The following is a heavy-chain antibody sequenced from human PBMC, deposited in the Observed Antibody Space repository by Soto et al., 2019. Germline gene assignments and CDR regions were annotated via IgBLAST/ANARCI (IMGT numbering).Heavy chain of an antibody. V-gene: IGHV1-69*06. Sequence: GALVKVSCKASGGTFSSYAISWVRQAPGQGLEWMGGIIPIFGTANYAQKFQGRVTITADKSTSTAYMELSSLRSEDTAVYYCARDHDYYDSSGYYHWFDPWGQGTLVTVS. CDR3: ARDHDYYDSSGYYHWFDP. D-gene: IGHD3-22*01. CDR1: GGTFSSYA. CDR2: IIPIFGTA. J-gene: IGHJ5*02.